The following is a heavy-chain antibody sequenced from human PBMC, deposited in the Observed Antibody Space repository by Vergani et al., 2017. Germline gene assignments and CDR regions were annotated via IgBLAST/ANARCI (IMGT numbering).Heavy chain of an antibody. D-gene: IGHD1-26*01. CDR1: GGTFSSYA. Sequence: QVQLVQSGAEVKKPGSSVKVSCKASGGTFSSYAISWVRQAPGQGLEWMGGIIPIFGTANYAEKFQGRVTITEDEYKSTAYMELSSMRSEDTAVYYCARDGRFSNYMDVWGKGTTVTVSS. J-gene: IGHJ6*03. CDR3: ARDGRFSNYMDV. CDR2: IIPIFGTA. V-gene: IGHV1-69*13.